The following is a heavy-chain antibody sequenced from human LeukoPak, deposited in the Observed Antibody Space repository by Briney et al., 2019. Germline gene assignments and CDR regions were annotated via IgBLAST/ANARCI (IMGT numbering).Heavy chain of an antibody. J-gene: IGHJ4*02. Sequence: SQTLSLTCAISGDSVSSNSAAWNWIRQSPSRGLEWLGRTYYRSKWYNDYAVSVKSRIIINPDTSKNQFSLQLNSVTPEDTAVYYCARDAAGWVVGENYFDYWGQGTLVTVSS. CDR2: TYYRSKWYN. D-gene: IGHD1-26*01. CDR3: ARDAAGWVVGENYFDY. V-gene: IGHV6-1*01. CDR1: GDSVSSNSAA.